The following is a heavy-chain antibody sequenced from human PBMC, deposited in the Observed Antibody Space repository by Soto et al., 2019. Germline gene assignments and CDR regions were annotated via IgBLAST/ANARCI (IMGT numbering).Heavy chain of an antibody. Sequence: GGSLRLSCAASGFSFSDHYMDWVRQAPGKGLEWVGRSRNKARSYSTDYAASVKGRFTISRDDSNNSVYLQMNSLKSEDTAVYYCTRGDHNEYLYYYIAVWGKGTTVTVSS. V-gene: IGHV3-72*01. D-gene: IGHD2-2*01. CDR2: SRNKARSYST. CDR1: GFSFSDHY. J-gene: IGHJ6*03. CDR3: TRGDHNEYLYYYIAV.